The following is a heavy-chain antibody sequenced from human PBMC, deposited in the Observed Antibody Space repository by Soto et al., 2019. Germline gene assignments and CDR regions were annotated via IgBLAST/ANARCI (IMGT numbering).Heavy chain of an antibody. Sequence: SVKVSCKASGRTFSSYAISWVRQAPGQGLEWMGGIIPIFGTANYAQKFQGRVTITADKSTSTAYMELSSLRSEDTAVYYCARTEPFITIFGVVTKESWFDPWGQGTLVTVSS. CDR3: ARTEPFITIFGVVTKESWFDP. CDR1: GRTFSSYA. D-gene: IGHD3-3*01. CDR2: IIPIFGTA. J-gene: IGHJ5*02. V-gene: IGHV1-69*06.